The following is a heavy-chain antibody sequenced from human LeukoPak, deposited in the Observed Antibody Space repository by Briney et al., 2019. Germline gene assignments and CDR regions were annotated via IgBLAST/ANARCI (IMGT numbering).Heavy chain of an antibody. CDR3: GRALGSGSYIDF. J-gene: IGHJ4*02. CDR2: IYSSGST. Sequence: PSETLSLTCTVSGGSISNYYWSWIRQPAGKGLEWIGHIYSSGSTNYNPSLKSRVTMSLDTSNKQFPLKLNSVTAADTAVYYCGRALGSGSYIDFWGQGTLVTVSS. V-gene: IGHV4-4*07. D-gene: IGHD1-26*01. CDR1: GGSISNYY.